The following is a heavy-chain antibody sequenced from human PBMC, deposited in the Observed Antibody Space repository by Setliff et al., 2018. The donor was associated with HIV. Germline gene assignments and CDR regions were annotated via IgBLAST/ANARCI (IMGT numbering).Heavy chain of an antibody. CDR3: ASQLGFVSPFDY. CDR2: IFYTGST. CDR1: GGSISSSSYY. J-gene: IGHJ4*02. V-gene: IGHV4-39*01. Sequence: SETLSLTCTVSGGSISSSSYYWGWIRQPPGKGLEWIGSIFYTGSTYYNPSLKSRVTISVDTSKNQVSLKLSSVTAADTAVYYCASQLGFVSPFDYWGQGTLVTFSS. D-gene: IGHD7-27*01.